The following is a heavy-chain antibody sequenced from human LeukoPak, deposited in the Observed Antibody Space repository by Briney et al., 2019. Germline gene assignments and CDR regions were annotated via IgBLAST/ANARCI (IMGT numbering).Heavy chain of an antibody. CDR1: GDSISSGGYF. Sequence: TLSLTCTVSGDSISSGGYFWSWIRQHPGKGLEWIGYIYYTGSTYYNPSLKSRVTISVDTSKNQFSLKLSSVTAADTAVYYCTRDGPRSSGYPDNWGQGALVTVSS. V-gene: IGHV4-31*03. D-gene: IGHD3-22*01. CDR2: IYYTGST. J-gene: IGHJ4*02. CDR3: TRDGPRSSGYPDN.